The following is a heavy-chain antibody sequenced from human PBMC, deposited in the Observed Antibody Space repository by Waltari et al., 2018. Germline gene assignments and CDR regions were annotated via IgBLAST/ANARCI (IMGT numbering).Heavy chain of an antibody. J-gene: IGHJ4*02. V-gene: IGHV1-3*01. CDR3: ARGGDSGSNRRGFGDY. CDR1: GSPFTSYA. CDR2: INAGNGTT. D-gene: IGHD1-26*01. Sequence: QVQLVQPGAELKTPGASVKVSCKASGSPFTSYAMHWVRQAPGQRLEWMGWINAGNGTTKYAQKFQGRVTITRDTSASTAYMELSSLRSEDTAVYYCARGGDSGSNRRGFGDYWGQGTLVTVSS.